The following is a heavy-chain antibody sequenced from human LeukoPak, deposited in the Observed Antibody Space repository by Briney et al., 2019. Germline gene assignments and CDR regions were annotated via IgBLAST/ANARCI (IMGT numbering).Heavy chain of an antibody. V-gene: IGHV4-59*08. CDR1: GGSISSYY. CDR2: ISYGGRT. Sequence: SETLSLTCTVSGGSISSYYWNWIRQPPGKGLEWIGYISYGGRTNYNPSLQSRVTISVDTSKTQFSLDLGSVTAADTAVYYCARALLGEFPNYFDYWGQGTLVTVSS. J-gene: IGHJ4*02. D-gene: IGHD3-16*01. CDR3: ARALLGEFPNYFDY.